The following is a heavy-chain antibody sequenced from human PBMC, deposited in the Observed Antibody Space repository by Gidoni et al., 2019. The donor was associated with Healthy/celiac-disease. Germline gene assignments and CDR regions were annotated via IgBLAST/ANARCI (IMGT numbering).Heavy chain of an antibody. D-gene: IGHD6-13*01. J-gene: IGHJ4*02. CDR2: IIPSLRIA. CDR3: ARDFISVAPLGYSSSWYYFDY. V-gene: IGHV1-69*04. CDR1: GGSFSRYA. Sequence: QVQLVQSGAEGKKLGSSARVSCKASGGSFSRYAISWVRQAPGPGIEWMGRIIPSLRIAKYAQKFEGRATINADKSTGTAYMELSSLRSEETAVYYCARDFISVAPLGYSSSWYYFDYWGQGTLVTVSS.